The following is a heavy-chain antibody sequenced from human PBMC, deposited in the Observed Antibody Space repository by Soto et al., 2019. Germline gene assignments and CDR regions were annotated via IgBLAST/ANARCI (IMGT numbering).Heavy chain of an antibody. J-gene: IGHJ4*02. CDR1: GGSFSGYY. Sequence: QVQLQQWGAGLLKPSETLSLTCAVYGGSFSGYYWSWIRQPPGKGLAWIGEINHSGSTNYNPSLKSRVTLSLDTSKNQVSLKLSSVTAADTAVYYCARGRLRFLPRGVFDYWGQGTLVTVSS. CDR3: ARGRLRFLPRGVFDY. CDR2: INHSGST. D-gene: IGHD5-12*01. V-gene: IGHV4-34*01.